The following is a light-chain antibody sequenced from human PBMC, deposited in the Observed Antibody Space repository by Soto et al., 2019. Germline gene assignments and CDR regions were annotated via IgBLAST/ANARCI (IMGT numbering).Light chain of an antibody. J-gene: IGLJ3*02. V-gene: IGLV3-21*02. CDR3: QVWNSSSDPWV. Sequence: SYELTQPPSVSVAPGQTAMITCGGNNIGNKSVHWYHQRPGQAPVLVVYDDDDRPSGIPERFSGSNSGNTATLTISRVEAGDEADYYCQVWNSSSDPWVFGGGTQLTVL. CDR2: DDD. CDR1: NIGNKS.